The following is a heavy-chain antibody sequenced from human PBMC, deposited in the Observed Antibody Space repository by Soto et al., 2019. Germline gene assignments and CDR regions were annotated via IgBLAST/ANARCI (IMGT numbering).Heavy chain of an antibody. CDR1: GFTFSSYG. V-gene: IGHV3-33*01. Sequence: QVQLVESGGGVVQPGRSLRLSCAASGFTFSSYGMHWVRQAPGKGLEWVAVIWYDGSNKYYADSVKGRFTISRDNSKNTLYLQMNSLGAEDTAVYYCARDPSMVRPRGYFDYWGQGTLVTVSS. CDR3: ARDPSMVRPRGYFDY. CDR2: IWYDGSNK. J-gene: IGHJ4*02. D-gene: IGHD3-10*01.